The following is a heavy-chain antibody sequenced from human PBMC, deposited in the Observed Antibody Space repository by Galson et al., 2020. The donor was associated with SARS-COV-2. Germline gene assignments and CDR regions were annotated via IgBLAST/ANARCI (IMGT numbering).Heavy chain of an antibody. V-gene: IGHV3-74*01. Sequence: TGGSLRLSCAASGFTFSSSWMHWVRQAPGKGLVWVSRINSAGSSTSYADSVKGRFTISRDNAKNTLYLQMNSLRAEDTAVYYCARVGTRSGWKYYFDYWGQGTLVTVSS. J-gene: IGHJ4*02. CDR3: ARVGTRSGWKYYFDY. D-gene: IGHD6-19*01. CDR2: INSAGSST. CDR1: GFTFSSSW.